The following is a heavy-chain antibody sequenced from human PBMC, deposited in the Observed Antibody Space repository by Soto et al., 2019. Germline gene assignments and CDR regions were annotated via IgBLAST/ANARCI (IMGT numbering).Heavy chain of an antibody. CDR3: ARDRDIVVVPADYYYYYYMDV. CDR1: GFTFSSYG. CDR2: IWYDGSNK. V-gene: IGHV3-33*01. Sequence: GGSLRLSCAASGFTFSSYGMHWVSQAPGKGLEWVAVIWYDGSNKYYADSVKGRFTISRDNSKNTLYLQMNSLRAEDTAAYYCARDRDIVVVPADYYYYYYMDVWGKGTTVTVSS. J-gene: IGHJ6*03. D-gene: IGHD2-2*01.